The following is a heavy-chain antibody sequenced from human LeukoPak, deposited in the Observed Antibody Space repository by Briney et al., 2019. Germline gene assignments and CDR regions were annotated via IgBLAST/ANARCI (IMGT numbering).Heavy chain of an antibody. V-gene: IGHV4-38-2*02. Sequence: PSETLSLTCTVSGYSISSGYYWGWIRQPPGQGLEWTGSIDHSGSTYYNPSLKSRITISVDTSKNQFSLKLSSVTAADTAVYYCARDGGRLGATFNWGQGTLVTVSS. CDR1: GYSISSGYY. J-gene: IGHJ4*02. CDR2: IDHSGST. D-gene: IGHD1-26*01. CDR3: ARDGGRLGATFN.